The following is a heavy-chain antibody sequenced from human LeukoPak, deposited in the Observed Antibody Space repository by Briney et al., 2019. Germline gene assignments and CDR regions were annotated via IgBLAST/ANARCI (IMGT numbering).Heavy chain of an antibody. Sequence: GESLKISCKGSGYSFTSYWIGWVRQMPGKGLEWMGIIYPGDSDTGYSPSFQGQVTISADKSISTAYLQWSSLKASDTAMYYCARGDSDSSSWFGTLYYFDYWGQGTLVTVSS. J-gene: IGHJ4*02. D-gene: IGHD6-13*01. CDR3: ARGDSDSSSWFGTLYYFDY. CDR1: GYSFTSYW. V-gene: IGHV5-51*01. CDR2: IYPGDSDT.